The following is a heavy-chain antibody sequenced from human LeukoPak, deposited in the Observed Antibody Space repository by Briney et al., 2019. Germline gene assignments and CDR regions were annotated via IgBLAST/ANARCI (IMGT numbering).Heavy chain of an antibody. Sequence: GGSLRLSCAASGFTFSSYWMSWVRQAPGKGLEWVANIKQDGSEKYYVDSVKGRFTISRDNAKNSLYLQMNSLRAEDTAVYYCARSVEGGQWLVPTDWFDPWGQGTLVTVSS. V-gene: IGHV3-7*01. D-gene: IGHD6-19*01. CDR1: GFTFSSYW. CDR2: IKQDGSEK. J-gene: IGHJ5*02. CDR3: ARSVEGGQWLVPTDWFDP.